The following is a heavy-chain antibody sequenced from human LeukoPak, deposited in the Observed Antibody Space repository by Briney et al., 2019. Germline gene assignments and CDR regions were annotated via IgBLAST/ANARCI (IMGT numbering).Heavy chain of an antibody. D-gene: IGHD6-6*01. CDR1: GGSISSYY. J-gene: IGHJ6*03. Sequence: SETLSLTCTVSGGSISSYYWSWIRQPAGKGLEWIGRIYSTGSTNYNPSLKSRVTMSVDTSKNQFSLRLSSVTAADTAVYYCARKAARPYYYYYYYMDVWGKGTTVTVSS. CDR3: ARKAARPYYYYYYYMDV. V-gene: IGHV4-4*07. CDR2: IYSTGST.